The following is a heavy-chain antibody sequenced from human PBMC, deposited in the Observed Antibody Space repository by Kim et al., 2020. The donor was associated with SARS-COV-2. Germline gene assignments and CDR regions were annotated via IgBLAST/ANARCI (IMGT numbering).Heavy chain of an antibody. V-gene: IGHV1-46*01. Sequence: GSTFFATKFQDRVNVTRDTSATTVYMELTNVRSEDTAVYYCARTQSGDMDYWGQGTLVSVSS. CDR2: GST. CDR3: ARTQSGDMDY. D-gene: IGHD5-18*01. J-gene: IGHJ4*02.